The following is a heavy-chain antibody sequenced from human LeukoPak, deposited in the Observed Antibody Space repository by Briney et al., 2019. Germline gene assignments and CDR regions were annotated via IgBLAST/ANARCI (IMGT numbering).Heavy chain of an antibody. D-gene: IGHD3-10*01. J-gene: IGHJ5*02. V-gene: IGHV4-4*07. CDR1: GGSISSYY. CDR2: IYTSGTI. Sequence: SETLSLTCTVSGGSISSYYWSWIRQPAGTALEWIGRIYTSGTITYNPSLKSRITMSVDTSKNQFSLKLSSVTAADTAVYYCARDSGTTGEVKFDPWGQGTLVTVSS. CDR3: ARDSGTTGEVKFDP.